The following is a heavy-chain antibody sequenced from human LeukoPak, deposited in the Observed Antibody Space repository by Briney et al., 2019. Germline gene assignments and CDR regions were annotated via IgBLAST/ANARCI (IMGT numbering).Heavy chain of an antibody. CDR3: ARGVSGTGPDI. D-gene: IGHD5/OR15-5a*01. CDR2: IKTDGSST. J-gene: IGHJ3*02. Sequence: PGGSLRLSCAASGFTFSSYWMHWVRQAPGKGLVWVSRIKTDGSSTDYADSVKGRFHIYRDNAKNTMYLQMNSLRAEDTAVYYCARGVSGTGPDIWGLGTMVTVSS. CDR1: GFTFSSYW. V-gene: IGHV3-74*01.